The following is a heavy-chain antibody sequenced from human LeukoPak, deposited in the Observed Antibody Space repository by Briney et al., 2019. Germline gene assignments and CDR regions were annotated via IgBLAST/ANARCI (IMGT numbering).Heavy chain of an antibody. CDR3: ARETRYSGYEIDY. V-gene: IGHV4-39*07. J-gene: IGHJ4*02. CDR2: IYFSGNT. Sequence: PSETLSLTCTVSGGSIRSNSYYWGWIRQPPGKGLEWIGSIYFSGNTYYNPSLKSRVTISVDTSKNQFSLKLSSVTAADTAVYYCARETRYSGYEIDYWGQGTLVTVSS. CDR1: GGSIRSNSYY. D-gene: IGHD5-12*01.